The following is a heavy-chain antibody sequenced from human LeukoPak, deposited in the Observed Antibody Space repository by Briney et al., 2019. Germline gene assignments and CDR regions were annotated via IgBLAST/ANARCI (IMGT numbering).Heavy chain of an antibody. V-gene: IGHV3-48*03. D-gene: IGHD6-13*01. CDR2: ISSSGSTI. CDR3: ARALYSSSWYFRY. Sequence: PGGSLRLSCAASGFTFSSYEMNWVRQAPGKGLEWVSYISSSGSTIYYADSVKGRFTISRDNAKNSLYLQMNSLRAEDTAVYYCARALYSSSWYFRYWGQGTLVTVSS. CDR1: GFTFSSYE. J-gene: IGHJ4*02.